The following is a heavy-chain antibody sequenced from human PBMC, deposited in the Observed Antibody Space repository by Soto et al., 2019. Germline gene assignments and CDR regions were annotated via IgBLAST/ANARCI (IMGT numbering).Heavy chain of an antibody. CDR2: ISSSGNTI. CDR3: AKMSSDNYYDHVFS. CDR1: GFTFSDCY. V-gene: IGHV3-11*01. Sequence: QVQLVESGGGLVKTSGSLRIACAASGFTFSDCYMSWVRQAPGTGLEWVSQISSSGNTIYYADSVKGRFTISRDNAKNSVYLKMNSLRAEDTALYFCAKMSSDNYYDHVFSWGQGTLVTVSS. D-gene: IGHD3-22*01. J-gene: IGHJ4*02.